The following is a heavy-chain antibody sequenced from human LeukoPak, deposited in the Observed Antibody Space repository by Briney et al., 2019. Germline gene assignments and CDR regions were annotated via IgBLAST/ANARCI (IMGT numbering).Heavy chain of an antibody. V-gene: IGHV3-33*01. CDR1: GFTFSSYG. D-gene: IGHD6-19*01. J-gene: IGHJ6*02. CDR2: IWYDGSSK. CDR3: ARDQEQWLVRDYYYGMDV. Sequence: PGGSLRLSCAASGFTFSSYGMHWVRQAPGKGLEWVAVIWYDGSSKYYADSVKGRFTISRDNSKNTLYLQMNSLRAEDTAVYYCARDQEQWLVRDYYYGMDVWGQGTTVTVSS.